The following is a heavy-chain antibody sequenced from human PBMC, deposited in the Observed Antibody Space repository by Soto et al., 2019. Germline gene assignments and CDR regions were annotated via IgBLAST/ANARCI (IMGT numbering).Heavy chain of an antibody. J-gene: IGHJ4*02. CDR1: GFTFRTYS. CDR3: ARDQVTIVGAILAFDY. CDR2: ISSSSSYI. V-gene: IGHV3-21*01. Sequence: GGSLRLSCAASGFTFRTYSMNWVRQAPGKGLEWVSSISSSSSYIYYADSVKGRFTISRDNAKNSLYLQMNSLRAEDTAVYYCARDQVTIVGAILAFDYWGQGTLVTVSS. D-gene: IGHD1-26*01.